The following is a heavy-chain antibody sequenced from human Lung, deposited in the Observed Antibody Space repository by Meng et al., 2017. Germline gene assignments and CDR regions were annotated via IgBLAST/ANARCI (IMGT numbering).Heavy chain of an antibody. J-gene: IGHJ4*02. D-gene: IGHD2-21*01. CDR3: TKNDFYCLGY. CDR1: GGSISSDNW. CDR2: IYHSGST. Sequence: QVPLQASGPGLVKPSGPLSLTCAVSGGSISSDNWWSWVRQPPGKGLEWIGEIYHSGSTNYNPSLKSRITISVDKPKNQFSLTLSSVTAADTAVYYCTKNDFYCLGYWGQGTLVTVSS. V-gene: IGHV4-4*02.